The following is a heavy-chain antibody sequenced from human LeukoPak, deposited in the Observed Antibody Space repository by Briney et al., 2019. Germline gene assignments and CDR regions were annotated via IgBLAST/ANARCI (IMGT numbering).Heavy chain of an antibody. CDR3: ARDSSSWYGTVYYYYYMDV. Sequence: ASVKVSCKASGYTFTSYYMHWVRQAPGQGLEWMGIINPSGGSTSYAQKFQGRVTMTRDMSTSTVYMELSSLRSEDTAVYYCARDSSSWYGTVYYYYYMDVWGKGTTVTVSS. D-gene: IGHD6-13*01. CDR1: GYTFTSYY. V-gene: IGHV1-46*01. J-gene: IGHJ6*03. CDR2: INPSGGST.